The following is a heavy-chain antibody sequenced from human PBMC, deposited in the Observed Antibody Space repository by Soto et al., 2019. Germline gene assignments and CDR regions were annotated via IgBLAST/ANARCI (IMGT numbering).Heavy chain of an antibody. CDR1: VYSFTSYV. J-gene: IGHJ5*01. CDR2: FNAEDGDT. V-gene: IGHV1-24*01. Sequence: SVKGSCKASVYSFTSYVMHWGRQAPGKGLEWMGCFNAEDGDTIYAQKFQGRVTMTEDTSTDTAYMELSSLRSEDTAVYYCATLEVNWFDPWGQGTMVTVSS. CDR3: ATLEVNWFDP.